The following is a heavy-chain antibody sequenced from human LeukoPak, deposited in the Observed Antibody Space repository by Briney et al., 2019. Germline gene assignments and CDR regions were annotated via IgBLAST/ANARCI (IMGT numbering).Heavy chain of an antibody. CDR3: ARDNYDTSGYYFD. D-gene: IGHD3-22*01. V-gene: IGHV3-48*04. Sequence: GGSLSLSRAASGFSFSDYSMNWVRQAPGKGLEWVSYISGSGSTMYYADSVKGRFTISRDNAKNSLYLQMNSLRAEDTAVYYCARDNYDTSGYYFDWGHGTLVTVSS. J-gene: IGHJ4*01. CDR2: ISGSGSTM. CDR1: GFSFSDYS.